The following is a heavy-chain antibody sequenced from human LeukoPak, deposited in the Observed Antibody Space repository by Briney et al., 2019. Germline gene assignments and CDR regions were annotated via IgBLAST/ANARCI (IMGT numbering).Heavy chain of an antibody. CDR1: GGSISSSSYY. V-gene: IGHV4-39*01. J-gene: IGHJ6*03. D-gene: IGHD3-10*01. Sequence: KTSGTLSLTCTVSGGSISSSSYYWGWIRQPPGKGLEWIGSIYYSGSTYYNPSLKSRVTISVDTSKNQFSLKLSSVTAADTAVYYCARPYYYGSGAMDVWGKGTTVTISS. CDR3: ARPYYYGSGAMDV. CDR2: IYYSGST.